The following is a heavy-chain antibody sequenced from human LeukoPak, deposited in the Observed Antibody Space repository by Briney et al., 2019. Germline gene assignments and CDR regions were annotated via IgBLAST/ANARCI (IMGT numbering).Heavy chain of an antibody. D-gene: IGHD3-16*02. J-gene: IGHJ4*02. CDR1: GFTFSSYA. CDR2: ISGSGGST. CDR3: AKAIYDYVWGSYRYIDY. V-gene: IGHV3-23*01. Sequence: GGSLRLSCAASGFTFSSYAMSWVRQAPGKGPEWVSAISGSGGSTYYADSVKGRFTISRDNSKNTLYLQMNSLRAEDTAVYYCAKAIYDYVWGSYRYIDYWGQGTLVTVSS.